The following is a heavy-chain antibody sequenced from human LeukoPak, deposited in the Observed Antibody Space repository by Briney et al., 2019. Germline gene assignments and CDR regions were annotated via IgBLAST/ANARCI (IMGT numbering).Heavy chain of an antibody. CDR1: GGSCSGYY. CDR3: ARVVGIDV. CDR2: INNSGST. J-gene: IGHJ6*04. V-gene: IGHV4-34*01. Sequence: PSETLSLTCAVYGGSCSGYYWSWMRHPPGEGLEWFGEINNSGSTSYNPSLKSRVTISVDTSKNQFSLKLSSVTAADTAVYYCARVVGIDVWGKGTTVTVSS.